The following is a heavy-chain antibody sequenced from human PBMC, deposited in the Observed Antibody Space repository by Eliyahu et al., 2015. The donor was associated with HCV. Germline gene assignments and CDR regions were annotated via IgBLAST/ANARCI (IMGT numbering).Heavy chain of an antibody. CDR1: GGSFSGYY. V-gene: IGHV4-34*01. CDR3: ARQGRLYYYGSGIGAEYFQH. Sequence: QVQLQQWGAGLLKPSETLSLTCXVYGGSFSGYYXSWIRQPPGKGLXWIGEINHSGSTNYNPXLKSRVTISVDTSKNQFSLKLSSVTAADTAVYYCARQGRLYYYGSGIGAEYFQHWGQGTLVTVSS. CDR2: INHSGST. J-gene: IGHJ1*01. D-gene: IGHD3-10*01.